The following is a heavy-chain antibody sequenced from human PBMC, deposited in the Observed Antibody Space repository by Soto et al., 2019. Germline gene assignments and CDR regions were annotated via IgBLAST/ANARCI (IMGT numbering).Heavy chain of an antibody. CDR1: GGAIRNSIYY. Sequence: SETLSLTCTVSGGAIRNSIYYWSWIRQHPGKGLEWVGYIYFTGGTLYNPSLKSRLAMSLDTSKNQFSLRLTSVTAADTAVYFCARDWGSSGWPNWGQGTLVTVSS. D-gene: IGHD6-19*01. V-gene: IGHV4-31*03. CDR2: IYFTGGT. J-gene: IGHJ4*02. CDR3: ARDWGSSGWPN.